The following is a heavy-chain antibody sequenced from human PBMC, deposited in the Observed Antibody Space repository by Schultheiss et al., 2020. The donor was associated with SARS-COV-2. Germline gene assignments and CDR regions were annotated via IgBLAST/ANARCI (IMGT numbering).Heavy chain of an antibody. CDR1: GGYY. CDR2: IYYSGST. Sequence: SETLSLTCTVSGGYYWSWIRQPPGKGLEWIGYIYYSGSTNYNPSLKSRVTISVDTSKNQFSLKLSSVTAADTAVYYCARHRPSPDIVVVPAASYYFDYWGQGTLVTVSS. CDR3: ARHRPSPDIVVVPAASYYFDY. D-gene: IGHD2-2*01. J-gene: IGHJ4*02. V-gene: IGHV4-59*08.